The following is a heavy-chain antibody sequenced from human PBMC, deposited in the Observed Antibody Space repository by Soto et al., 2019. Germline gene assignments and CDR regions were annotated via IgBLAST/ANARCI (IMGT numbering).Heavy chain of an antibody. D-gene: IGHD3-22*01. J-gene: IGHJ4*02. CDR1: GYSFTNHW. V-gene: IGHV5-51*01. Sequence: GEALKISCKGSGYSFTNHWIGLVRQTPGKGVERMAIITPTDSDTRYSQSFHGHVTISAEKSISTSYLQWSSLKASDTAMYYCVIPDSTGYYVYWGQGTLVTVSS. CDR2: ITPTDSDT. CDR3: VIPDSTGYYVY.